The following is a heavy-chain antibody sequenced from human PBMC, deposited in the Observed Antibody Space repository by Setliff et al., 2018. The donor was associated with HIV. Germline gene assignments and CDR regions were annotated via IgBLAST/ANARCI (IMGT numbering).Heavy chain of an antibody. Sequence: RASVKVSCKASGGTFSSYAISWVRQAPGQGLEWMGGIIPILGIANYAQKFQGRVTITADKSTSTAYMALSNPGSEDTAVYYCAIECYYGPAINSGRIKNWFDPWGEGTLVTVSS. CDR3: AIECYYGPAINSGRIKNWFDP. J-gene: IGHJ5*02. D-gene: IGHD3-10*01. V-gene: IGHV1-69*10. CDR1: GGTFSSYA. CDR2: IIPILGIA.